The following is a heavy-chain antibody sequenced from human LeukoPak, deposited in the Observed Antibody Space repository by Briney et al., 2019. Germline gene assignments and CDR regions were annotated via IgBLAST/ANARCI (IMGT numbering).Heavy chain of an antibody. CDR1: GGSISSSSYY. V-gene: IGHV4-39*07. J-gene: IGHJ5*02. D-gene: IGHD5-18*01. Sequence: SETLSLTCTVSGGSISSSSYYWGWIRQPPGKGLEWIAEINHSGTTNYNPSLKSRVTISVDTSKNQFSLKLSSVTAADTAVYYCARGHAWIQLWLASGNNWFDPWGQGTLVTVSS. CDR3: ARGHAWIQLWLASGNNWFDP. CDR2: INHSGTT.